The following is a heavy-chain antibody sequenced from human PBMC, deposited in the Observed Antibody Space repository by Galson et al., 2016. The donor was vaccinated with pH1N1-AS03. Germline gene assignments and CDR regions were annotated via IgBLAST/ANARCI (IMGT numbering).Heavy chain of an antibody. J-gene: IGHJ4*02. D-gene: IGHD2-8*01. Sequence: SLRLSCAASGFTFSSYWMSWVRQAPGKGLEWVAVISYDGSNKYYADSVKGRFIISRDNSKSTVSLQMNSLRAEDTAVYFCARESLYGGYYFDYWGQGALVTVSS. CDR2: ISYDGSNK. CDR3: ARESLYGGYYFDY. V-gene: IGHV3-30*03. CDR1: GFTFSSYW.